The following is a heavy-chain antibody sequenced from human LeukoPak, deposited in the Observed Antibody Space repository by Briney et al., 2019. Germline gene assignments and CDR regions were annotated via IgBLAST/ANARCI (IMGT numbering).Heavy chain of an antibody. Sequence: SETLSLTCTVSDGSINNYYWTWIRQPPGKGLEWIGSIYYSGSTYYNPSLKSRVTISVDTSKNQFSLKLSSVTAADTAVYYCARGGNSNGAFDIWGQGTMVTVSS. D-gene: IGHD4-11*01. J-gene: IGHJ3*02. V-gene: IGHV4-59*12. CDR1: DGSINNYY. CDR3: ARGGNSNGAFDI. CDR2: IYYSGST.